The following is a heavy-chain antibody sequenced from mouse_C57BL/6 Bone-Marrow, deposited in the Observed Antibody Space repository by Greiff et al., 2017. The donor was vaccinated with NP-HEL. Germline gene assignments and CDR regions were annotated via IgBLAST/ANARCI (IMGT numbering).Heavy chain of an antibody. V-gene: IGHV5-17*01. CDR1: GFTFSDYG. J-gene: IGHJ4*01. Sequence: EVMVVESGGGLVKPGGSLKLSCAASGFTFSDYGMYWVRQAPEKGLEWVAYISSGSSTIYYADTVKGRFTISRDNAMNTLFLQMTSLRSEDTAMYYCARQVQIYAKDYWGQGTSVTVSS. CDR3: ARQVQIYAKDY. CDR2: ISSGSSTI. D-gene: IGHD5-1*01.